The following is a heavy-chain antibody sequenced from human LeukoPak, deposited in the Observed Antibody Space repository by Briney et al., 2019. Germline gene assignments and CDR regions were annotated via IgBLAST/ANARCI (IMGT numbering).Heavy chain of an antibody. V-gene: IGHV5-51*01. CDR3: ARLADTNWFDP. CDR1: GYSFTSYW. D-gene: IGHD5-18*01. CDR2: IYPGDSDT. Sequence: GXXXKISCKGSGYSFTSYWIGWVRQMPGKGLEWMGIIYPGDSDTRYSPSFQGQVTISADKSISTAYLQWSSLKASDTAMYYCARLADTNWFDPWGQGTLVTVSS. J-gene: IGHJ5*02.